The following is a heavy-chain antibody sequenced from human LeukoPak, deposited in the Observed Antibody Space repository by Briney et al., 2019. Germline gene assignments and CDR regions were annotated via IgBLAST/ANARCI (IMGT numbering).Heavy chain of an antibody. CDR2: ISHDGSNK. J-gene: IGHJ1*01. CDR3: AGSPKYSSSWYEYFQH. V-gene: IGHV3-30*01. Sequence: GGSLRLSCAASGFTFSSYAMHWVRQAPGKGLEWVAAISHDGSNKYHADSVKGRFTISRDNSKNTVYLQMNSLRAEDTAVYFCAGSPKYSSSWYEYFQHWGQGTLVSVRS. D-gene: IGHD6-13*01. CDR1: GFTFSSYA.